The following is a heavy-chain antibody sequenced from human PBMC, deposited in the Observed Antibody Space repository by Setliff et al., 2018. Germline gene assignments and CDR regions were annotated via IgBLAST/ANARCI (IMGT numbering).Heavy chain of an antibody. Sequence: SETLSLTCNVSGVSISSYYWSWIRQPPGKGLECIGYIQKSGSANYNPSLMSRFTIFRDSAKNSLHLQMTSLSAEDTAVYYCARRLPYFGMDVWGQGTTVTVSS. D-gene: IGHD2-15*01. CDR1: GVSISSYY. CDR3: ARRLPYFGMDV. V-gene: IGHV4-4*08. J-gene: IGHJ6*02. CDR2: IQKSGSA.